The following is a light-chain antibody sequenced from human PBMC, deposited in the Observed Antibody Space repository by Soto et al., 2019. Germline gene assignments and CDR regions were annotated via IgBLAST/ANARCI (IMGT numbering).Light chain of an antibody. Sequence: EIVVTQSPALLSVSPGERVTLSCRASQSVISSIAWYQQKLGQAPRLLIYGASTMATGIPARFSGSGSGTEFFLTISSLQSEDFAMYYCQHYNNWLGTFGGGTQVEIK. CDR2: GAS. J-gene: IGKJ4*01. V-gene: IGKV3-15*01. CDR1: QSVISS. CDR3: QHYNNWLGT.